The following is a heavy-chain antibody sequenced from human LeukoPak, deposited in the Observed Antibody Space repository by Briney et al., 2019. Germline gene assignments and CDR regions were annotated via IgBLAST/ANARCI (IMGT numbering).Heavy chain of an antibody. CDR3: AREGVTKYYFDY. CDR1: GXSISSHY. V-gene: IGHV4-59*11. Sequence: PSETLSLTCTVSGXSISSHYWSWIRQPPGKGLEWIGYIYYSGSTDYNPSLKSRVTISVDTSKNQFSLKLSSVTAADTAVYYCAREGVTKYYFDYWGQGTLVTVSS. D-gene: IGHD4-11*01. CDR2: IYYSGST. J-gene: IGHJ4*02.